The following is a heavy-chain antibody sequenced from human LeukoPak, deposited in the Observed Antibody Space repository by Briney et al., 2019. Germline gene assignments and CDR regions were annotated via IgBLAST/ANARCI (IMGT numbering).Heavy chain of an antibody. J-gene: IGHJ4*02. Sequence: GGSLRLSCSASGFTFSSYAIHWVRQAPGKGLEYVSAISGNGGSTYYADSVKGRFTISRDNSKNTLYLQMNSLRAEDTAVYYCAKDSGAYYYDSSGDYWGQGTLVTVSS. CDR1: GFTFSSYA. D-gene: IGHD3-22*01. CDR2: ISGNGGST. CDR3: AKDSGAYYYDSSGDY. V-gene: IGHV3-64*04.